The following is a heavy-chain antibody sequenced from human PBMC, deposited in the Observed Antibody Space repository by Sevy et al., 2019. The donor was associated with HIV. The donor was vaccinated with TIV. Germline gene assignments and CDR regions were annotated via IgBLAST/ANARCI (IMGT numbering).Heavy chain of an antibody. D-gene: IGHD3-16*01. J-gene: IGHJ4*02. CDR1: GGTFSSYA. CDR2: IIPIFGTA. V-gene: IGHV1-69*13. CDR3: ARNRRDGLGVYFDY. Sequence: ASVKVSCKASGGTFSSYAISWVRQAPGQGLEWMGGIIPIFGTANYAQKFQGRVTITADESTSTAYMELSSLRSEDTAVYYCARNRRDGLGVYFDYWGQGTLVTVSS.